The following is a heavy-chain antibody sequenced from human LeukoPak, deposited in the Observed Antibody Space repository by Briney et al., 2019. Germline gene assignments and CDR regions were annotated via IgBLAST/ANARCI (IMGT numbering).Heavy chain of an antibody. Sequence: SVKVSCKASGGTFSSYAISWVRQAPGQGLEWMGGIIPIFGSANYAQKFQGRVTITADESTSTAYMELSSLRSEDTAVYYCARAEGDVDTAMAQLHGAFDIWGQGTMVTVSS. CDR1: GGTFSSYA. D-gene: IGHD5-18*01. CDR3: ARAEGDVDTAMAQLHGAFDI. V-gene: IGHV1-69*01. J-gene: IGHJ3*02. CDR2: IIPIFGSA.